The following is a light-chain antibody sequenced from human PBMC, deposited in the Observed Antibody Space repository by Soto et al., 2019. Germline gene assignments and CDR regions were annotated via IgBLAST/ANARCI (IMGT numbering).Light chain of an antibody. V-gene: IGLV2-14*01. CDR3: SSYTSSSTPYV. J-gene: IGLJ1*01. Sequence: QSVLTQPASVSGSPGQSITICCSGTSSDVGGYNYVSWYQQHPGKAPKLMIYEVSNRPSGVSNRFSGSKSGNTASLTISGLQAEDEADYYRSSYTSSSTPYVFGTGTKLTVL. CDR2: EVS. CDR1: SSDVGGYNY.